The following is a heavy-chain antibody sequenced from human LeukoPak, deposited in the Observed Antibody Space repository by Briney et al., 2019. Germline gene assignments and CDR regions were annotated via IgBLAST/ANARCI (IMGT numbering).Heavy chain of an antibody. CDR3: ARTTSLTASGYDY. J-gene: IGHJ4*02. Sequence: ASLKVSCKASGYTFTNYHTNWVRQATGQGLEWMGWINPNTGDRGYAQKFQGRVSISSDTSISTAYMELGSPRSDDTAVYFCARTTSLTASGYDYWGQGTLVTVSS. V-gene: IGHV1-8*03. D-gene: IGHD4-17*01. CDR2: INPNTGDR. CDR1: GYTFTNYH.